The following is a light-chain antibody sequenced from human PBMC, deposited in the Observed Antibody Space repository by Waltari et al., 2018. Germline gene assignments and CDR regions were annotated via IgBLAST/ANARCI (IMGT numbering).Light chain of an antibody. Sequence: DIQITQSSSILSASIGDRVNITCRASQRISSSLAWYQQNPGKAPKLLIYKASTVESGVPSRFSGSGSGTEFTLTISSLQPGDFATYYCQQYNSFSRTFGQGTKVDIK. J-gene: IGKJ1*01. CDR3: QQYNSFSRT. V-gene: IGKV1-5*03. CDR2: KAS. CDR1: QRISSS.